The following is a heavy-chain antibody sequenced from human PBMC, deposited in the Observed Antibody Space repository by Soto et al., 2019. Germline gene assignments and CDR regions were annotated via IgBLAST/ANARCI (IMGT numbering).Heavy chain of an antibody. CDR2: IYHSGST. J-gene: IGHJ4*01. V-gene: IGHV4-4*02. CDR3: ASLSEGIYGYMDY. D-gene: IGHD5-18*01. CDR1: GGSISSSNW. Sequence: SETLSLTCALSGGSISSSNWWSLVRQPPGERLGWIGEIYHSGSTNYNPSRKSRVTISVDKSKNQFSLKLNSVTAADTAVYYCASLSEGIYGYMDYWGQGTPVTVSS.